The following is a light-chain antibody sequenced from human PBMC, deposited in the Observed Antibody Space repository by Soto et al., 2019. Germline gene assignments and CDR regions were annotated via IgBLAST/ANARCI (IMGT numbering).Light chain of an antibody. J-gene: IGKJ5*01. Sequence: EIVFTQSPATLSLSPGESATLSCRASQSVSSNLAWHQQKPGQAPRILIYDASTRATGISARFSGSGSGTEFTLTISSLQSEDFAVYYCQQYHNWPITFGQGTRLEI. V-gene: IGKV3-15*01. CDR3: QQYHNWPIT. CDR1: QSVSSN. CDR2: DAS.